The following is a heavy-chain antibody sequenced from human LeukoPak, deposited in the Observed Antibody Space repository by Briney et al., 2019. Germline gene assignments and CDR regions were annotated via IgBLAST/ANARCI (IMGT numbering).Heavy chain of an antibody. J-gene: IGHJ4*02. CDR2: ISAYNGNT. CDR1: GYTFTSYG. D-gene: IGHD4-17*01. V-gene: IGHV1-18*01. CDR3: ARDIAFWAPSDYGDYPVDY. Sequence: VASVKVSCKASGYTFTSYGISWVRQAPGQGLEWMGWISAYNGNTNYAQKLQGRVTMTTDTSTSTAYMELRSLRSDDTAVYYCARDIAFWAPSDYGDYPVDYWGQGTLVTVSS.